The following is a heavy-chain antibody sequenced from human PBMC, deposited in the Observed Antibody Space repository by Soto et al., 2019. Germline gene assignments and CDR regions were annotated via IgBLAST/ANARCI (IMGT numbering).Heavy chain of an antibody. CDR3: ARVEYSSSSGWFDP. V-gene: IGHV1-18*01. Sequence: ASVKVSCKASGYTFTSYGISWVRQAPGQGLEWMGWISAYNGNTNYAQKLQGRVTMTTDTSTSTAYMELRSLRSDDTAVYYCARVEYSSSSGWFDPWGQVSLVPVSS. J-gene: IGHJ5*02. CDR1: GYTFTSYG. D-gene: IGHD6-6*01. CDR2: ISAYNGNT.